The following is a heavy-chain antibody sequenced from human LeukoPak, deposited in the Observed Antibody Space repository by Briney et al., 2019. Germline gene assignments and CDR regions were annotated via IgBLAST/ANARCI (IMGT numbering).Heavy chain of an antibody. J-gene: IGHJ4*02. V-gene: IGHV3-33*01. CDR3: ARDRATAFDY. CDR2: IWYDGSNK. D-gene: IGHD5-12*01. CDR1: XFTFSSYG. Sequence: GGXLRLSXAAXXFTFSSYGMHWVRQAPGKGLEWVAVIWYDGSNKYYADSVKGRFTISRDNSKNTLYLQMNSLRAEDTAVYYCARDRATAFDYWGQGTLVTVSS.